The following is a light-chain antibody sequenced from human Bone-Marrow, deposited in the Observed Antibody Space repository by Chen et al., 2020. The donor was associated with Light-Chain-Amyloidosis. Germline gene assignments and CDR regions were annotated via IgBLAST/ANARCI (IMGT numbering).Light chain of an antibody. V-gene: IGLV6-57*01. CDR2: EDD. CDR1: SGSIATNY. CDR3: QSYQGSSQGV. J-gene: IGLJ3*02. Sequence: NFMLTQPHSVSESPGKTVIISCTRSSGSIATNYVQWYQQRPGSSPTTMIYEDDQRPSGVPDRFSGSIDRASSSAVLTSSVLKTEDEADYYCQSYQGSSQGVFGGGTKLTVL.